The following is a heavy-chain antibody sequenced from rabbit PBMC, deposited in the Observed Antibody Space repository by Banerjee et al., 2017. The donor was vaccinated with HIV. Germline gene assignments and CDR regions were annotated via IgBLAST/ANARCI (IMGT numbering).Heavy chain of an antibody. J-gene: IGHJ4*01. CDR1: GFSFSSNYW. Sequence: QEQLEESGGDLVKPEGSLTLTCTASGFSFSSNYWIYWVRQAPGKGLEWIGCINTGDGSTYYASWAKGRFTISKTSSTTVTLQMTSLTAADTATYFCARGWITMTMNLWGPGTLVTVS. D-gene: IGHD2-1*01. V-gene: IGHV1S45*01. CDR3: ARGWITMTMNL. CDR2: INTGDGST.